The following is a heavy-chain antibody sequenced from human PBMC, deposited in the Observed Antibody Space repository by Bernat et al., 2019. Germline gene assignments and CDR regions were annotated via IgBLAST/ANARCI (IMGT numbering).Heavy chain of an antibody. CDR2: FDPEDGET. D-gene: IGHD5-12*01. CDR1: GYTLTELS. J-gene: IGHJ6*02. CDR3: AADRGVATANYYYGMDV. Sequence: QVQLVQSGAEVKKPGASVKVSCKVSGYTLTELSMHWVRQAPGKGLDWMGGFDPEDGETIYAQKFRGRVTMTEDTSTDTAYMELSGLRSEDTAVYYWAADRGVATANYYYGMDVWGQGTTVTVSS. V-gene: IGHV1-24*01.